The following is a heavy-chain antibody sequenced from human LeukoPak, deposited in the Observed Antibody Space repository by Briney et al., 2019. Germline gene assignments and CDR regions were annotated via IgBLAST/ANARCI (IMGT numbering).Heavy chain of an antibody. CDR3: ARKLSGYSSTWYPDY. CDR2: INPKNSKT. D-gene: IGHD6-13*01. V-gene: IGHV1-8*01. Sequence: ASVKVSCKTSGYIFTSYDINWVRQATGQGLEWVGYINPKNSKTGYAQRVQGRVTMTTDTSTTTAFMELNSLRYDDTAVYYCARKLSGYSSTWYPDYWGQGTLVTVSS. CDR1: GYIFTSYD. J-gene: IGHJ4*02.